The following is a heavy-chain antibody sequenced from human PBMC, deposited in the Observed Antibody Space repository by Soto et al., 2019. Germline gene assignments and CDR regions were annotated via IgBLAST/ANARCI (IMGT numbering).Heavy chain of an antibody. Sequence: QVPLVQSGAEVKKPGASVKVSCKASGYTFTSYGIIWVRQAPGQGLEWMGWISAYNGNTNYAQKLQGRVTMTTDTTTSTAYMELRSLRSDDSAVYYCARTYYDFGGGYYTGYDYYYMYVWGKGTTVTVSS. V-gene: IGHV1-18*01. J-gene: IGHJ6*03. CDR3: ARTYYDFGGGYYTGYDYYYMYV. CDR1: GYTFTSYG. D-gene: IGHD3-3*01. CDR2: ISAYNGNT.